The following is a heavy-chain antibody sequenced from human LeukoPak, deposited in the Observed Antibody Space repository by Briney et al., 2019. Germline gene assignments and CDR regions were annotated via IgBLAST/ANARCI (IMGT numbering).Heavy chain of an antibody. CDR3: ARETYGANSGATDY. V-gene: IGHV1-46*01. J-gene: IGHJ4*02. D-gene: IGHD4-23*01. CDR1: GYTFTTYY. CDR2: INPRGGST. Sequence: ASVKVSCKASGYTFTTYYMYWVRQAPGQGLEWMGRINPRGGSTMYAQKFQGRVTMTRDTSTTTVYMELSSLRSEDTAVYYCARETYGANSGATDYWGQGTLVTVST.